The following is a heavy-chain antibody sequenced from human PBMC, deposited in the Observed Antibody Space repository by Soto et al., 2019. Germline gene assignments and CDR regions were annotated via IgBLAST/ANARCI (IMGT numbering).Heavy chain of an antibody. V-gene: IGHV4-59*01. D-gene: IGHD3-3*02. Sequence: SETLSLTCTVSGGSIRSYYWSWIRQPPGKGLEWIGYIYYSGSTNYNPSLKSRVTISVDKSKNQFSLKLSYVTAADTAVYYCARNAFSSYNWFDPWGQGTLVIVSS. CDR3: ARNAFSSYNWFDP. CDR1: GGSIRSYY. CDR2: IYYSGST. J-gene: IGHJ5*02.